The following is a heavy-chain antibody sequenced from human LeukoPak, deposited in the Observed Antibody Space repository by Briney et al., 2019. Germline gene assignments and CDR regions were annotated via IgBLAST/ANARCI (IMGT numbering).Heavy chain of an antibody. J-gene: IGHJ5*02. CDR3: ARTHGYGDRYNWFDP. D-gene: IGHD4-17*01. CDR1: GYTFTSYG. CDR2: ISAYNGNT. Sequence: ASVKVSCKDSGYTFTSYGISWVRQAPGQGLEWMGWISAYNGNTNYAQKLQGRVTMTTDTSTSTAYMELRSLRSDDTAVYYCARTHGYGDRYNWFDPWGQGTLVTVSS. V-gene: IGHV1-18*01.